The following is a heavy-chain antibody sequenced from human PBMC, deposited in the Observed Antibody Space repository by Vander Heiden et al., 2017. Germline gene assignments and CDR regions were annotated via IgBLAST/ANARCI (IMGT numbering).Heavy chain of an antibody. V-gene: IGHV3-49*03. Sequence: EEQLVESGGGLTQPGRSLRLSCTASGFTFGDFAMSWFRQAPGKGLEWVGLITTKAYGGTTEYVASVKGRFVISRDDSTNSAYLQMSSLKTEDTGIYYCTRGFILGGGQLVALFDYWGQGTLVTVSS. CDR3: TRGFILGGGQLVALFDY. D-gene: IGHD5-12*01. CDR1: GFTFGDFA. CDR2: ITTKAYGGTT. J-gene: IGHJ4*02.